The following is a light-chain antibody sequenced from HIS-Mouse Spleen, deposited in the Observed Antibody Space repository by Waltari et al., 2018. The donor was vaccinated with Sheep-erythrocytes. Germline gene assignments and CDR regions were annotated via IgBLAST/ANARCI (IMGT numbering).Light chain of an antibody. V-gene: IGLV2-8*01. Sequence: QSALTQPPSASGSPGQSVPISCPGTTSDVVGYNYASWYQQHPGKAPNLMIYEVSKRPSGVPDRFSGSKSGNTASLTVSGLQAEDEADYYCSSYAGSNNWVFGGGTKLTVL. CDR1: TSDVVGYNY. J-gene: IGLJ3*02. CDR2: EVS. CDR3: SSYAGSNNWV.